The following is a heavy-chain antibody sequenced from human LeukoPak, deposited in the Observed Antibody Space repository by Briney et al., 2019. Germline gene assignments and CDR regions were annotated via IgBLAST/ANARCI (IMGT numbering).Heavy chain of an antibody. CDR2: IRYDGSNR. V-gene: IGHV3-30*02. CDR3: AIQCDGNCGGDH. Sequence: GGSLRLSCAASGFSLSGYGMHWVRQAPGKGLEWVAFIRYDGSNRYHADSVKGRFTVSRDNSKNTLYLQMNSLRVEDAAVYHCAIQCDGNCGGDHWGQGTLVIVSS. CDR1: GFSLSGYG. D-gene: IGHD4-23*01. J-gene: IGHJ4*02.